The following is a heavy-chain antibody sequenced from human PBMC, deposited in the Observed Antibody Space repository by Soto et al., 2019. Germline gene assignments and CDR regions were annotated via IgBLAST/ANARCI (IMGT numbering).Heavy chain of an antibody. J-gene: IGHJ3*02. CDR1: GFTFSSYA. Sequence: PGGSLRLSCAASGFTFSSYAMNWVSQAPGKGLEWVSAISGTDGTTHYADSVKGRFSISRDNSKNTLYLQMNSLRAEDTAVYYCATEPPKYSGYDYPPIWGQGTMVTVSS. V-gene: IGHV3-23*01. CDR2: ISGTDGTT. CDR3: ATEPPKYSGYDYPPI. D-gene: IGHD5-12*01.